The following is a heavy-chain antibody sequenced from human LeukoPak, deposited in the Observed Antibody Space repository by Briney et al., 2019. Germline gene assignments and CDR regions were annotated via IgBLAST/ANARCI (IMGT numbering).Heavy chain of an antibody. CDR1: GFTFSNYA. CDR2: ISYDGSNK. J-gene: IGHJ5*02. V-gene: IGHV3-30*04. Sequence: GGSLRLSCAASGFTFSNYAFHWVRQAPGKGLEWVALISYDGSNKNYADSVKGRFTISRDNAKNSLYLQMNSLRAEDTAVYYCARDLSDFGVKDENWFDPWGQGTLVTVSP. CDR3: ARDLSDFGVKDENWFDP. D-gene: IGHD3-3*01.